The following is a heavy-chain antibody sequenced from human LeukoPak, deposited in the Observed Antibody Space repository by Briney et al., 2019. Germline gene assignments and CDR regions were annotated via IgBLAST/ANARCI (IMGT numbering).Heavy chain of an antibody. CDR1: GGSISSYY. Sequence: PSETLSLTCTVSGGSISSYYWSWIRQPPGKGLEWIGYIYYSGSTNYNPSLKSRVTISVDTSKNQFSLKLSSVTAADTAVYYCARATYYDILTEPPEPVYYDYYGMDVWGQGTTVTVSS. V-gene: IGHV4-59*08. CDR3: ARATYYDILTEPPEPVYYDYYGMDV. D-gene: IGHD3-9*01. J-gene: IGHJ6*02. CDR2: IYYSGST.